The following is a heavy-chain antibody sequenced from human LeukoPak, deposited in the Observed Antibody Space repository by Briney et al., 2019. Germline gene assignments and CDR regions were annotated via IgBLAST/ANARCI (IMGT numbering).Heavy chain of an antibody. CDR2: IYYSGST. V-gene: IGHV4-30-4*08. Sequence: SETLSLTCTVSGGSISSGDYYWSWIRQPPGKGLEWIGYIYYSGSTYYNPSLKSRVTISVDTSKNQSSLKLSSVTAADTAVYYCARQNWDYLPSIFDYWGQGTLVTVSS. J-gene: IGHJ4*02. D-gene: IGHD7-27*01. CDR1: GGSISSGDYY. CDR3: ARQNWDYLPSIFDY.